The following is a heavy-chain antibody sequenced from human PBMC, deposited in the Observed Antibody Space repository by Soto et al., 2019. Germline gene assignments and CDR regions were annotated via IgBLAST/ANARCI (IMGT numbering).Heavy chain of an antibody. CDR2: IYYSGST. CDR3: ARGDGYSYGLNWFDP. D-gene: IGHD5-18*01. V-gene: IGHV4-59*01. CDR1: GGSISSYY. Sequence: SETLSLTCTVSGGSISSYYWSWIRQPPGKGLEWIGYIYYSGSTNYNPSLKSRVTIPVDTSKNQFSLKLSSVTAADTAVYYCARGDGYSYGLNWFDPWGQGTLVTVSS. J-gene: IGHJ5*02.